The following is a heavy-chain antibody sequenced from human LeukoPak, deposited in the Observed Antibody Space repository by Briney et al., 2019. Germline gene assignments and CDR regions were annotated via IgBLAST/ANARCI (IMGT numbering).Heavy chain of an antibody. CDR1: GYSFTDYY. D-gene: IGHD2-15*01. J-gene: IGHJ5*01. V-gene: IGHV1-2*02. CDR3: ARQADNNWFDS. Sequence: ASVKVSCKASGYSFTDYYLHWVRQAPGQGLEWMGWINPKSGVTKYVQKFQGRVTMTRDSSISIAYMELSRLRSDDSAVFYCARQADNNWFDSWGQGTLVTVSS. CDR2: INPKSGVT.